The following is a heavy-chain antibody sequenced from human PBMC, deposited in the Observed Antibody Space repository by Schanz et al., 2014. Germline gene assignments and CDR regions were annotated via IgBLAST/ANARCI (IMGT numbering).Heavy chain of an antibody. V-gene: IGHV3-30*07. CDR2: ISYYVIFE. D-gene: IGHD4-17*01. J-gene: IGHJ4*02. CDR1: GFTFSDYF. Sequence: QVQLEEDGGGVVQPGRSLRLSCGASGFTFSDYFRHWVLPSPFPFLEWVAFISYYVIFEDYLDSVKGRFTISRDNAKNTLYLQLNSLRAEDTAVYYCARVPRRVTTRGGGSRYYFDYWGQGTLVTVSS. CDR3: ARVPRRVTTRGGGSRYYFDY.